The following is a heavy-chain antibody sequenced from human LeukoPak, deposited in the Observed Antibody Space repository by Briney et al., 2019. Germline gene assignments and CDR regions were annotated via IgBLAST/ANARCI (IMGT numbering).Heavy chain of an antibody. D-gene: IGHD1-26*01. CDR1: GYTFNSYG. CDR3: AHSSYYLSGAYYYMDV. J-gene: IGHJ6*03. Sequence: ASVKVSCKASGYTFNSYGISWVRQAPGQGLEWMGWISAYNGNTNYAQKFQGRVTMTTDTSTSTAYMDLRSLRFDDTAAYYCAHSSYYLSGAYYYMDVWGKGTTVTVSS. V-gene: IGHV1-18*01. CDR2: ISAYNGNT.